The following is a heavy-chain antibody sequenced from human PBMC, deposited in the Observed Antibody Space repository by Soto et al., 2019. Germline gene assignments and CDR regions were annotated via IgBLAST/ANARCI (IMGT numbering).Heavy chain of an antibody. V-gene: IGHV1-18*01. CDR1: GYTFTSYG. Sequence: ASVKVSCKASGYTFTSYGISWVRQAPGQGPEWMGWISAYNGNTNYAQKFQGKVTMTTDTSTTTAYMELRSLRSDDTAVYYCARDKAYRITQNWFDPWGQGTLVTVSS. D-gene: IGHD1-20*01. CDR2: ISAYNGNT. J-gene: IGHJ5*02. CDR3: ARDKAYRITQNWFDP.